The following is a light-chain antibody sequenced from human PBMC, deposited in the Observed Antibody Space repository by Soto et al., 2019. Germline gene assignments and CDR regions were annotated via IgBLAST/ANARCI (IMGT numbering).Light chain of an antibody. V-gene: IGKV1-9*01. CDR3: QQLNSYPLS. CDR2: AAS. J-gene: IGKJ4*01. Sequence: IQLTQSPSSLSAPVGDRVTITCRASQGISSYLAWYQQKPGTAPKLLIYAASTLQSGVPSRFSGSGSGTDFTLTISSLQPEDFATYYCQQLNSYPLSFGGGTKVDIK. CDR1: QGISSY.